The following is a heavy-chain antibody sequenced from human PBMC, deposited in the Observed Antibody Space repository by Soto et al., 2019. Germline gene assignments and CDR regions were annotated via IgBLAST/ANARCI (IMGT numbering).Heavy chain of an antibody. CDR2: ISGSGGST. Sequence: GGSLRLSCAASGFTFSSYAMSWVRQAPGKGLEWVSAISGSGGSTYYADSVKGRFTISRDNSKNTLYLQMKSLRAEDTAVYSCAKDPYYDSSGYYYVDSYFDYWGQGTLVTVSS. V-gene: IGHV3-23*01. CDR1: GFTFSSYA. D-gene: IGHD3-22*01. CDR3: AKDPYYDSSGYYYVDSYFDY. J-gene: IGHJ4*02.